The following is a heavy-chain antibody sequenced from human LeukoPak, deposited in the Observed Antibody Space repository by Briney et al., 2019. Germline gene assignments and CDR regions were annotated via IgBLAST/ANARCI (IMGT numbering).Heavy chain of an antibody. J-gene: IGHJ4*02. CDR1: GFTFSSYG. CDR3: AKGVWFGDY. Sequence: GGSLRLSCAASGFTFSSYGMHWVRQAPGKGLEWVAVISYDGSNEYYADSVKGRFTTSRDNSKNTLYLQMNSLRAEDTAVYYCAKGVWFGDYWGQGTLVTVSS. V-gene: IGHV3-30*18. CDR2: ISYDGSNE. D-gene: IGHD3-10*01.